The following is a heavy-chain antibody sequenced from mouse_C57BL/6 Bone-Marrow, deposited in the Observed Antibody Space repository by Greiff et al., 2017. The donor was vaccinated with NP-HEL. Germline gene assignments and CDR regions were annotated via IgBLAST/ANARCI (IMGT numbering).Heavy chain of an antibody. J-gene: IGHJ2*01. Sequence: QVHVKQPGTELVKPGASVKLSCKASGYTFTSYWMHWVKQRPGQGLEWIGNINPSNGGTNYNEKFKSKATLTVDKSSSTAYMQLSSLTSEDSAVYYCAPDLLWLRQGRFDYWGQGTTLTVSS. V-gene: IGHV1-53*01. CDR1: GYTFTSYW. D-gene: IGHD2-2*01. CDR2: INPSNGGT. CDR3: APDLLWLRQGRFDY.